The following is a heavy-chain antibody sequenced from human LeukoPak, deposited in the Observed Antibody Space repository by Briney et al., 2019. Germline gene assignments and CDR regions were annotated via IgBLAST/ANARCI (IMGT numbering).Heavy chain of an antibody. V-gene: IGHV3-15*07. J-gene: IGHJ4*02. CDR1: GFTFSNAW. CDR3: TTDSLRMGVTGLDY. CDR2: MKSKTDGGTI. Sequence: GGSLRLSCAASGFTFSNAWMNWVRQAPGKGLEWVGRMKSKTDGGTIDYAAPVKGRFTISRDDSKKTLYLQMNSLKTEDTAVYYCTTDSLRMGVTGLDYWGQGTLVTVSS. D-gene: IGHD3-3*01.